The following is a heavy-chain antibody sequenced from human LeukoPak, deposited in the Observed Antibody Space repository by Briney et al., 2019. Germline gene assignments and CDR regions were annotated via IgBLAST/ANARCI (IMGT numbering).Heavy chain of an antibody. V-gene: IGHV4-34*01. D-gene: IGHD2-15*01. CDR2: INRSGST. CDR3: ERVPIAHIVVVVAATPSIPYYYYGMDV. CDR1: GGSFSGYY. Sequence: SETLSLTCAVYGGSFSGYYWSWIRHPPRKGLEWIGEINRSGSTNYNPSLKSRVNISVDTYKNQFSLKLSSVTAAATAVYYCERVPIAHIVVVVAATPSIPYYYYGMDVWGQGTTVTVSS. J-gene: IGHJ6*02.